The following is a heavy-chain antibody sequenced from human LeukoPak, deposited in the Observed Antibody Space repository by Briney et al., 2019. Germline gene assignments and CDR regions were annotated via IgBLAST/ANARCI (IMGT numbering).Heavy chain of an antibody. CDR1: GGSISSYY. Sequence: PSETLSLTCTVSGGSISSYYWSWIRQPPGKGLEWIGYIYYSGSTTYNPSLKSRVTISVDTSKNQFSLKLSSVTAADTAVYYCARRNVYSSSWDYFDFWGQGTLVTVSS. CDR2: IYYSGST. CDR3: ARRNVYSSSWDYFDF. J-gene: IGHJ4*02. V-gene: IGHV4-59*08. D-gene: IGHD6-13*01.